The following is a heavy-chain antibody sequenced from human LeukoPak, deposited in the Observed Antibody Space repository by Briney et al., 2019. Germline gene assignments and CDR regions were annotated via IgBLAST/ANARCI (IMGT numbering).Heavy chain of an antibody. CDR3: ATRPSSIAVAGITLDY. CDR2: IYYSGST. J-gene: IGHJ4*02. D-gene: IGHD6-19*01. V-gene: IGHV4-39*07. Sequence: SETLSLTCTVSGGSISSSSYYWGWIRQPPGKGLEWIGSIYYSGSTYYNPSLKSRVTISVDTSKNQFSLKLSSVTAADTAVYYCATRPSSIAVAGITLDYWGQGTLVTVSS. CDR1: GGSISSSSYY.